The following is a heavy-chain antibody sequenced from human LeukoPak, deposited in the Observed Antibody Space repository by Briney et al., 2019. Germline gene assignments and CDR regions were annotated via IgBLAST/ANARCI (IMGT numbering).Heavy chain of an antibody. Sequence: GGALRLSCAASGFTFSSYAMSWVRQAPGKGLEWVSTISGGGGSTFYADSVKGRFTISRDNSKNTLFLQMNSLRAEDTAVYYCARDDYGETFDYWGQGTLVTVSS. CDR1: GFTFSSYA. V-gene: IGHV3-23*01. J-gene: IGHJ4*02. CDR3: ARDDYGETFDY. CDR2: ISGGGGST. D-gene: IGHD4-17*01.